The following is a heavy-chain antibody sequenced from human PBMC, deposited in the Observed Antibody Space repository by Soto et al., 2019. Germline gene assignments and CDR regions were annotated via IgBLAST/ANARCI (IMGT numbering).Heavy chain of an antibody. D-gene: IGHD3-3*01. Sequence: QVQLVQSGAEVKKPGASVKVSCKASGYTFTSYAMHWVRQAPGQRLEWMGWINAGNGNTKYSQKFQGRVTITRDTSASTAYMELSSLRSEDTAVYYCARPFSRYYDFWSGYSYFDYWGQGTLVTVSS. CDR2: INAGNGNT. V-gene: IGHV1-3*01. CDR3: ARPFSRYYDFWSGYSYFDY. J-gene: IGHJ4*02. CDR1: GYTFTSYA.